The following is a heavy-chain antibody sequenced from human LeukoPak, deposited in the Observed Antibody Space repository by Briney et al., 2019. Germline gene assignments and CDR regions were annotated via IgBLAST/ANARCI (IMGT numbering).Heavy chain of an antibody. CDR3: ARVHLYSSSWYGIDY. Sequence: SETLSLTCTVSGGSINSYYWSWIRQPPGKGLEWIGYIYYSGSTNYNPSLKSRVTMSVDTSKNQFSLKLSSVTAADTALYYSARVHLYSSSWYGIDYWGQGTLVTVSS. CDR2: IYYSGST. J-gene: IGHJ4*02. CDR1: GGSINSYY. V-gene: IGHV4-59*01. D-gene: IGHD6-13*01.